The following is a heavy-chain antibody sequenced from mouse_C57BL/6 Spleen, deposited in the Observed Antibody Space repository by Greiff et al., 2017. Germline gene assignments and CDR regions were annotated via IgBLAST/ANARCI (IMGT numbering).Heavy chain of an antibody. CDR2: IYPGSGST. CDR1: GYTFTSYW. J-gene: IGHJ2*01. D-gene: IGHD1-1*01. Sequence: VQLQQSGAELVKPGASVKMSCKASGYTFTSYWITWVKQRPGQGLEWIGDIYPGSGSTNYNEKFKSKATLTVETSSSTAYMQLSSLTSEDSAVYYCVYYGSNWGQGTTLTVSS. V-gene: IGHV1-55*01. CDR3: VYYGSN.